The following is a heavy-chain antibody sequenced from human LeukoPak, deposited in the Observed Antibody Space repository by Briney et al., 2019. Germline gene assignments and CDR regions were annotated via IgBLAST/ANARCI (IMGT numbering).Heavy chain of an antibody. V-gene: IGHV1-18*01. CDR2: TGPYNGNT. D-gene: IGHD1-26*01. Sequence: ASVKVSCKASGFTFNTFGISWVRQAPGHGLEWMGWTGPYNGNTKYAQKLQGRVTMSTDTSTNTAFMELSSLTSDDTAVYFRARMWANYYYGMDVWGQGTTVTVSS. CDR1: GFTFNTFG. J-gene: IGHJ6*02. CDR3: ARMWANYYYGMDV.